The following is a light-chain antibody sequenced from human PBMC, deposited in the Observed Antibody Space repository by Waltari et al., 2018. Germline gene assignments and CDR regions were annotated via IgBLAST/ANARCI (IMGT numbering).Light chain of an antibody. V-gene: IGLV1-40*01. CDR3: QAYDKSLSSVV. CDR1: DSNFGTGYD. Sequence: QSVLTQPPSVSGAPGQRVTLSCTGTDSNFGTGYDVHWYQQFPGTAPKLLIYSNSNRPSGVPDRFSGSRSGTSASLTITGLQAEDEADYYCQAYDKSLSSVVVGGGTKVTVL. J-gene: IGLJ2*01. CDR2: SNS.